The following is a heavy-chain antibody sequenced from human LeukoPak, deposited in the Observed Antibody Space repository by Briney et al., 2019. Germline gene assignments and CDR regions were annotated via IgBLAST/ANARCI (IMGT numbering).Heavy chain of an antibody. V-gene: IGHV3-7*01. J-gene: IGHJ4*02. D-gene: IGHD1-7*01. CDR1: GFTFSGFW. Sequence: GGSLRLSCAASGFTFSGFWMSWVRQTPGKGLEWVANINQDGSEKYYLDSVEGRFTISRDNAKNSLSLQMNSLRVEDTAVYYCARAGSFWHYVYWGQGTLVTVSS. CDR2: INQDGSEK. CDR3: ARAGSFWHYVY.